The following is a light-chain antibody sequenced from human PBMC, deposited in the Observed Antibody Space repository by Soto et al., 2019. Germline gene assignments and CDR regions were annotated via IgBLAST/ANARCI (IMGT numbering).Light chain of an antibody. V-gene: IGLV2-14*01. J-gene: IGLJ2*01. Sequence: QSVLTQPASVSGSPGQSITISCTGTSSDVGGYKYVSWYQQHPGKAPKLMIYEVSNRPSGVSNRFSGSKSGNTASLTISGLQAEDEADYHCSSYTTISTHVVFGGGTKLTVL. CDR3: SSYTTISTHVV. CDR1: SSDVGGYKY. CDR2: EVS.